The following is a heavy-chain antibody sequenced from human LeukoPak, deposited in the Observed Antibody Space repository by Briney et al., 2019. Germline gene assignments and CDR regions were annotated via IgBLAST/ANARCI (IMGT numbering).Heavy chain of an antibody. D-gene: IGHD3-16*02. CDR3: ARDQYDYTWGSYRPYFDS. J-gene: IGHJ4*02. CDR1: GYTFTSYG. V-gene: IGHV1-18*04. CDR2: ISPYNGNT. Sequence: ASVKVSCKASGYTFTSYGISWVRQAPGQGLEWMGSISPYNGNTKYTERLQGRVIMTTDTSTRTAYMELRSLRSDDTAVCYCARDQYDYTWGSYRPYFDSWGQGTLVTVSS.